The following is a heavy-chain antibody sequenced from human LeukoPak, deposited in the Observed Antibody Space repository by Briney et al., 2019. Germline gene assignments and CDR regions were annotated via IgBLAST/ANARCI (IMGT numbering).Heavy chain of an antibody. CDR1: GFTFSSYS. V-gene: IGHV3-21*01. CDR3: ARGGGIWRDGYNFDY. J-gene: IGHJ4*02. D-gene: IGHD5-24*01. Sequence: PGGSLRLSCAASGFTFSSYSMNWVRQAPGKGLEWVSSISSSSSHIYYADSVKGRFTISRDNAKNSLYLQMNSLRAEDTAVYYCARGGGIWRDGYNFDYWGQGTLVTVSS. CDR2: ISSSSSHI.